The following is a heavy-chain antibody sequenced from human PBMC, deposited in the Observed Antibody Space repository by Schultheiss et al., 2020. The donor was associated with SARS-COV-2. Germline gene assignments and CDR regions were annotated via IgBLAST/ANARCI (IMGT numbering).Heavy chain of an antibody. J-gene: IGHJ4*02. V-gene: IGHV3-49*04. Sequence: GGSLRLSCTASGFTFGDYAMSWVRQAPGKGLEWVGFIRSKAYGGTTEYAASVKGRFTISRDDSKSIAYLQMNSLKTEDTAVYYCAKGFREYGDYTPFDYWGQGTLVTVSS. D-gene: IGHD4-17*01. CDR3: AKGFREYGDYTPFDY. CDR1: GFTFGDYA. CDR2: IRSKAYGGTT.